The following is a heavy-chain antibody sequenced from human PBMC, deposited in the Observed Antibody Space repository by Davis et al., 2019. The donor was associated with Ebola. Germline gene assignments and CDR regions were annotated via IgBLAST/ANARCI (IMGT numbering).Heavy chain of an antibody. J-gene: IGHJ6*03. D-gene: IGHD3-9*01. Sequence: AASVKVSCKASGYTFTSYGISWVRQAPGQGLEWMGWISAYNGNTNYAQKLQGRVTMTTDTSTSTAYMELRSLRSDDTAVYYCARGGRWYDIMTEASVMDVWGKGTTVTVSS. CDR2: ISAYNGNT. CDR3: ARGGRWYDIMTEASVMDV. V-gene: IGHV1-18*04. CDR1: GYTFTSYG.